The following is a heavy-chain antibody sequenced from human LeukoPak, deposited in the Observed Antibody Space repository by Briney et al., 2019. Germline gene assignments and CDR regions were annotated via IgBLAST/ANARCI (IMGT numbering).Heavy chain of an antibody. CDR2: ISASGEST. CDR1: GFTFSSYS. V-gene: IGHV3-23*01. D-gene: IGHD5-24*01. Sequence: GGSLRLSCAASGFTFSSYSMTWVRQAPGKGLEWVSLISASGESTYYADSVKGRFTISRDNSKNTLSLQMNSLRVEDTAMYFCAKDIQLSTWGLGTMATVSS. J-gene: IGHJ3*01. CDR3: AKDIQLST.